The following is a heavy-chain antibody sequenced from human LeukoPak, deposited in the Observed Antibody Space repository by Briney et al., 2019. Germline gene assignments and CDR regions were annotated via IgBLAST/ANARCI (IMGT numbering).Heavy chain of an antibody. J-gene: IGHJ4*02. CDR2: ISGSGSST. CDR3: AKDDPLYGDYYGY. CDR1: GFTFSSYA. D-gene: IGHD4-17*01. Sequence: GGSLRLSCAASGFTFSSYAMSWVRQAPGKGLEWVSAISGSGSSTYYADSVKGRFTISRDNSKNTLYLQMSSLRAEDTAVYYCAKDDPLYGDYYGYWGQGTLVTVSS. V-gene: IGHV3-23*01.